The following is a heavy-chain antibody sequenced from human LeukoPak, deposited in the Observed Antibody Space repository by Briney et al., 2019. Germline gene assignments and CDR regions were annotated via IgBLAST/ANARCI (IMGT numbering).Heavy chain of an antibody. Sequence: KPSETLSLTCTVSGGSISSYYWSWIRQPPGKGLEWIGYIYYSGSTNYNPSLKSRVTISVDTSKNQFSLKLSSVTAADTAVYYCARGLYYYDSSGYYSYWGQGTLVTVSS. D-gene: IGHD3-22*01. CDR2: IYYSGST. J-gene: IGHJ4*02. V-gene: IGHV4-59*12. CDR1: GGSISSYY. CDR3: ARGLYYYDSSGYYSY.